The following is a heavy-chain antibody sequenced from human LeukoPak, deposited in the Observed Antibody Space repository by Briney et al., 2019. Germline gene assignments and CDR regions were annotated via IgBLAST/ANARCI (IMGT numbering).Heavy chain of an antibody. CDR1: GYTFTSYD. J-gene: IGHJ4*02. CDR3: ARDSTGTMEAFGD. Sequence: GASVKVSCKASGYTFTSYDISWVRQATGQGLEWMGWMNPNSGNTGYAQKFQGRVTMTRNTSISTAYMELSSLRSEDTAVYYCARDSTGTMEAFGDWGQGTLVTVSS. CDR2: MNPNSGNT. D-gene: IGHD1-1*01. V-gene: IGHV1-8*01.